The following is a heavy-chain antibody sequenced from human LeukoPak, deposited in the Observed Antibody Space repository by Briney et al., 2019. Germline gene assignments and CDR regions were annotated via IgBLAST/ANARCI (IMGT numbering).Heavy chain of an antibody. CDR1: GGSISSGGYS. CDR2: IYHSGST. V-gene: IGHV4-30-2*01. J-gene: IGHJ6*02. Sequence: SETLSLTCAVSGGSISSGGYSWSWIRQPPVKGLEWIGYIYHSGSTYYNPSLKSRVTISVDRSKNQFSLKLSSVTAADTAVYCCASSQTTFDYYGMDVWGQGTTVTVSS. D-gene: IGHD3-10*02. CDR3: ASSQTTFDYYGMDV.